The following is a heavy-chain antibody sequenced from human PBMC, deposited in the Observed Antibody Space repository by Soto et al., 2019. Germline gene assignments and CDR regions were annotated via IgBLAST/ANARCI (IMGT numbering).Heavy chain of an antibody. Sequence: PGGSLRLSCTASGFTFGEYAMSWFRQAPGKGLEWVGFIRSKAYGGTTEYAASVKGRFTISRDDSKSIAYLQMNSLKTEDTAVYYCTREGEIDYYDSSGFPYWGQGTLVTVPS. CDR2: IRSKAYGGTT. CDR3: TREGEIDYYDSSGFPY. D-gene: IGHD3-22*01. CDR1: GFTFGEYA. J-gene: IGHJ4*02. V-gene: IGHV3-49*03.